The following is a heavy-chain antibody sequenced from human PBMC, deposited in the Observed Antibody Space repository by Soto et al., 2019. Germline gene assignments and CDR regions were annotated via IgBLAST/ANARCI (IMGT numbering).Heavy chain of an antibody. D-gene: IGHD3-9*01. Sequence: EVQLVESGGDLVQPGRSLRLACTASGFKFDDYAMHWVRQAPGKGLEWVSGISWKSGSMNYADSVKGRFTISRDNAKNSLYLQMNSLRSEDTALYYYAKDIYDILTGYSRGDGLDLWGHGTMVTVSS. CDR3: AKDIYDILTGYSRGDGLDL. J-gene: IGHJ3*01. V-gene: IGHV3-9*01. CDR2: ISWKSGSM. CDR1: GFKFDDYA.